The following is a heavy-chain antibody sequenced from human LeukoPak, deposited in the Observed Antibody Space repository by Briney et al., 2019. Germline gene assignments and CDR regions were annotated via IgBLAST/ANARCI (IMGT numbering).Heavy chain of an antibody. CDR2: ISYTGRT. CDR1: GASLNSHY. CDR3: SRLRSNSWSSYYFDY. V-gene: IGHV4-59*08. D-gene: IGHD2-2*01. J-gene: IGHJ4*02. Sequence: SETLSLTCSVSGASLNSHYWRWIRQPPGKGLEWIGYISYTGRTSYYPSLKSRLTISGDASKNQFSLSLTSVTAADTAVYYCSRLRSNSWSSYYFDYWGQGAHVAVSP.